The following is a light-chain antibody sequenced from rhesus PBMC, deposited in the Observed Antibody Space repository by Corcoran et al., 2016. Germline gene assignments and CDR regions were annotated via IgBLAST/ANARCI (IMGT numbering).Light chain of an antibody. Sequence: DIQMTQSPSSLSASGGDTVTITCRASQGFSSLLAWYQQKPGKAPKLLIYKASSLKIGVPSRFSGSDSGTDFPLTLSSLQSGDFATYYCQQYSSRLTFGGGTKVELK. J-gene: IGKJ4*01. CDR1: QGFSSL. V-gene: IGKV1-22*01. CDR2: KAS. CDR3: QQYSSRLT.